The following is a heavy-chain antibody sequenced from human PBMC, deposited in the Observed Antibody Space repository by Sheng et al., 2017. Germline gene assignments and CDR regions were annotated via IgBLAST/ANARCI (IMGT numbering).Heavy chain of an antibody. J-gene: IGHJ4*02. Sequence: QVQLVESGGGVVQPGRSLRLSCAASGFTFSSYGMHWVRQAPGKGLEWVAVIWYDGSNKNYADSVKGRFTISRDNSKNTLYLQVNSLRDEDTAVYYCARDRSGGSYYSFDYWGQGILVTVSS. CDR2: IWYDGSNK. D-gene: IGHD1-26*01. CDR1: GFTFSSYG. CDR3: ARDRSGGSYYSFDY. V-gene: IGHV3-33*01.